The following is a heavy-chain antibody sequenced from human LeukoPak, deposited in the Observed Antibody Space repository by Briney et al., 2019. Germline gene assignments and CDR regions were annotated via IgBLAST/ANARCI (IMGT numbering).Heavy chain of an antibody. CDR1: GYSISSGYY. J-gene: IGHJ1*01. V-gene: IGHV4-38-2*01. CDR3: ARGKYQLLYRYFQH. Sequence: SETLSLTCAVSGYSISSGYYWGWIRQPPGKGLERIGSIYHSGSTYYNPSLKSRVTISVDTSKNQFSLKLSSVTAADTAVYYCARGKYQLLYRYFQHWGQGTLVTVSS. D-gene: IGHD2-2*02. CDR2: IYHSGST.